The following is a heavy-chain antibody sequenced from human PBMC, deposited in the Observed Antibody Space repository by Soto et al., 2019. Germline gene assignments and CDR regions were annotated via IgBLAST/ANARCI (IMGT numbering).Heavy chain of an antibody. V-gene: IGHV3-74*01. J-gene: IGHJ5*02. CDR1: GCTISDYW. CDR3: TKSNWFDP. Sequence: GGSLRVSCGASGCTISDYWMNWVRQAPGKGLVWVSRIDSDGSSTSYADSVKGRFTISRDNAKNTLYLQMNSLRAEDTAVYYCTKSNWFDPWGQGSLVTVSS. CDR2: IDSDGSST.